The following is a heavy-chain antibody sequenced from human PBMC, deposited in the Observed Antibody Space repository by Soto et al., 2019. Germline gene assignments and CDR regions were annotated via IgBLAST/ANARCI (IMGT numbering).Heavy chain of an antibody. Sequence: PSETLSLTCSVSGGSINSASYHWSWLRQHPGKGLEFIGYIFYTGSTYYNPSLETRVTISVDTSKNHVSLRLNAVTAADTAVYYCARLDYGDSAFDSWGRGTLVTVSP. D-gene: IGHD4-17*01. CDR2: IFYTGST. CDR3: ARLDYGDSAFDS. J-gene: IGHJ4*02. CDR1: GGSINSASYH. V-gene: IGHV4-31*03.